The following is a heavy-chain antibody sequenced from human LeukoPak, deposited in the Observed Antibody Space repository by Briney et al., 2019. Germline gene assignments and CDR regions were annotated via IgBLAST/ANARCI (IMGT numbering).Heavy chain of an antibody. D-gene: IGHD3-22*01. J-gene: IGHJ3*02. CDR2: IIPIFGTA. Sequence: SVTDSCKTSGYTFSDYGISWLRQAPGQGLEWMGRIIPIFGTANYAHKFQGGVTITTDESTSTDYMALSSLRSEDTAVYYCARAGATYYYDSSGYGGYAFDIWGQGTMVTVSS. CDR3: ARAGATYYYDSSGYGGYAFDI. V-gene: IGHV1-69*05. CDR1: GYTFSDYG.